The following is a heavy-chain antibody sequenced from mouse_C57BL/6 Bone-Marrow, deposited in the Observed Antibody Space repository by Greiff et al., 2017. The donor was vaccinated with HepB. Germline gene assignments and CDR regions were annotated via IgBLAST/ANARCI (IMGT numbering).Heavy chain of an antibody. CDR2: FYPGSGSI. CDR3: ARHEKDSEGFYYFDY. D-gene: IGHD3-2*02. J-gene: IGHJ2*01. CDR1: GYTFTEYT. V-gene: IGHV1-62-2*01. Sequence: QVHVKQSGAELVKPGASVKLSCKASGYTFTEYTIHWVKQRSGQGLEWIGWFYPGSGSIKYNEKFKDKATSTADKSSSTVYMELSRLTSEDSAVYFCARHEKDSEGFYYFDYWGQGTTLTVSS.